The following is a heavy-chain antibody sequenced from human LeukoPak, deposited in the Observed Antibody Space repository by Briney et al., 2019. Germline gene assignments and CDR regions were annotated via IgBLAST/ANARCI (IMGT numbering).Heavy chain of an antibody. CDR2: ISGSGGST. Sequence: GGSLRLSCAASGFTFSSYAMSWVRQAPGKGLEWVSAISGSGGSTYYADSVKGRFTISRDNSKNTLYLQINSLRAEDTAVYYCAKDMIAARPPYYFDYWGQGTLVTVSS. CDR1: GFTFSSYA. D-gene: IGHD6-6*01. CDR3: AKDMIAARPPYYFDY. J-gene: IGHJ4*02. V-gene: IGHV3-23*01.